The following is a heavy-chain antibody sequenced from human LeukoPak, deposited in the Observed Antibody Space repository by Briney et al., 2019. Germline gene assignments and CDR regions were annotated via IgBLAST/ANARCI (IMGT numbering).Heavy chain of an antibody. V-gene: IGHV1-2*02. CDR2: INPNSGGT. CDR1: GGTFSSYA. CDR3: ARQWLGPYYFDY. J-gene: IGHJ4*02. Sequence: ASVKVSCKASGGTFSSYAISWVRQAPGQGLEWMGWINPNSGGTNYAQKFQGRVTMTRDTSISTAYMELSRLRSDDTAVYYCARQWLGPYYFDYWGQGTLVTVSS. D-gene: IGHD6-19*01.